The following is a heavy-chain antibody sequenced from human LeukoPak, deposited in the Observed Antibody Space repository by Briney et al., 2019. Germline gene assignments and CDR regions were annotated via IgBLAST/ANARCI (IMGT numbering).Heavy chain of an antibody. Sequence: SETLSLTCTVSGYSISSGYYWGWIRQPPGKGLEWIGSIYHSGSTYYNPSLKSRVTISVDTSKNQFSLKLSSVTAADTAVYYCAVGVESLVTRFDYWGQGTLVTVSS. CDR2: IYHSGST. J-gene: IGHJ4*02. D-gene: IGHD2-21*02. V-gene: IGHV4-38-2*02. CDR1: GYSISSGYY. CDR3: AVGVESLVTRFDY.